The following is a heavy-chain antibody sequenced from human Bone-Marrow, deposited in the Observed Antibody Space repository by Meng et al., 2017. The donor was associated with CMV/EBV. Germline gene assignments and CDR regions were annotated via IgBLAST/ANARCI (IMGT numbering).Heavy chain of an antibody. Sequence: ASVKVSCKASGYTFTSYGISWVRQAPGQGLEWMGWINSNNGDTNYAQKLQGRVTMTTDTSTSTAYMELRSLRSDDTAVYYCARDRSGYYYWGQGTLVTVSS. CDR1: GYTFTSYG. D-gene: IGHD3-22*01. CDR3: ARDRSGYYY. CDR2: INSNNGDT. V-gene: IGHV1-18*01. J-gene: IGHJ4*02.